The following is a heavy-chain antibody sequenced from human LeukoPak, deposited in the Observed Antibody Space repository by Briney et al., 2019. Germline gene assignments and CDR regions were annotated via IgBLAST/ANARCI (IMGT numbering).Heavy chain of an antibody. J-gene: IGHJ4*02. CDR1: GGSISSSSYY. CDR2: IYYSGST. V-gene: IGHV4-39*01. CDR3: AAPGGSTIFGVVIGFDY. D-gene: IGHD3-3*01. Sequence: SETLSLTCTVSGGSISSSSYYWGWIRQPPGKGLEWIGSIYYSGSTYYNPSLKSRVTISVDTSKNQFSLKLSSVTAADTAVYYCAAPGGSTIFGVVIGFDYWGQGTLATVSS.